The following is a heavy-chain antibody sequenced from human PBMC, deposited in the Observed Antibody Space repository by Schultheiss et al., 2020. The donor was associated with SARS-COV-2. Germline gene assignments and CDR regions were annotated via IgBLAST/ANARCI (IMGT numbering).Heavy chain of an antibody. V-gene: IGHV3-48*03. CDR1: GFTFSGYE. Sequence: GGSLRLSCAASGFTFSGYEMNWVRQTPGKGLEWISYISSSGSTVFYADSVKGRFTISRDNAQNSLYLQMNSLRAEDTAVYYCARDIVLMVYAIEREPEGYWGQGTLVTVSS. D-gene: IGHD2-8*01. J-gene: IGHJ4*02. CDR3: ARDIVLMVYAIEREPEGY. CDR2: ISSSGSTV.